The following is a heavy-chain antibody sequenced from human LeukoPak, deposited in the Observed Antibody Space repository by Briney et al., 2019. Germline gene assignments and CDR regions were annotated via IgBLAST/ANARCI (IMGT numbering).Heavy chain of an antibody. CDR1: GGSISSYY. CDR3: ARATSGWYGLFDY. V-gene: IGHV4-59*01. Sequence: SETLSLTCTVSGGSISSYYWSWIRQPPGKGLEWIGYIYYSGSTNYNPSLKSRSTMSVDTSKNQFSLKVNSVTDADTAVYYCARATSGWYGLFDYWGQGTLVTVSS. D-gene: IGHD6-19*01. J-gene: IGHJ4*02. CDR2: IYYSGST.